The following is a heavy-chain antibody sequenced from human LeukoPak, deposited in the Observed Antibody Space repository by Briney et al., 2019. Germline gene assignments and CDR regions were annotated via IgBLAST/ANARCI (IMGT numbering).Heavy chain of an antibody. J-gene: IGHJ4*02. CDR1: GGSIGGYY. CDR2: IYYSGST. V-gene: IGHV4-59*05. CDR3: ASTFGSHTHHPALFDY. Sequence: PSETLSLTCAVSGGSIGGYYWSWIRQPPGKGLEWIGSIYYSGSTYYNPSLKSRVTISVDTSKNQFSLKLSSVTAADTAVYYCASTFGSHTHHPALFDYWGQGTLVTVSS. D-gene: IGHD2/OR15-2a*01.